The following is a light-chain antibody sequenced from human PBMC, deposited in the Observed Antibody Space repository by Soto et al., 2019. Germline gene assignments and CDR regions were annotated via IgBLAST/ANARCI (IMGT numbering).Light chain of an antibody. CDR2: STN. CDR1: SGSVSTSYY. J-gene: IGLJ3*02. CDR3: VLYMGRGIWV. Sequence: QAVVTQEPSFSVSPGGTVTLTCGLSSGSVSTSYYPSGYQQTPGQAPRTLIYSTNTRSSGVPDRFSGSILGNKAALTITGAQADDESDYYCVLYMGRGIWVFGGGTKVTVL. V-gene: IGLV8-61*01.